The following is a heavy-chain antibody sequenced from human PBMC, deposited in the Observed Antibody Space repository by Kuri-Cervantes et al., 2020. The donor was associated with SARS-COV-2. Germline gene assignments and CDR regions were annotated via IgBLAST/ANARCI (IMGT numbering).Heavy chain of an antibody. J-gene: IGHJ6*02. CDR3: AAELVAAYGMDV. CDR2: TWYDGSNK. Sequence: GGSLRLSCAASGFTFSSYGMHWVRQAPGKGLEWVAVTWYDGSNKYYVDSVKGRFTISRDNSKNTLYLQMNSLRAEDTAVYYCAAELVAAYGMDVWGQGTTVTVSS. D-gene: IGHD1-7*01. V-gene: IGHV3-33*01. CDR1: GFTFSSYG.